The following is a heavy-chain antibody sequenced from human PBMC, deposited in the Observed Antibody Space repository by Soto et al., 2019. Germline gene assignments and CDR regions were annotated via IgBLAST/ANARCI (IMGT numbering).Heavy chain of an antibody. J-gene: IGHJ6*02. CDR1: GFTFSSYG. CDR3: AKDAKSSGWRTGYYYYGMDV. V-gene: IGHV3-30*18. D-gene: IGHD6-19*01. Sequence: GGSLRLSCAASGFTFSSYGMHWVRQAPGKGLEWVAVISYDGSNKYYADSVKGRFTISRDNSKNTLYLQMNSLRAEDTAVYYCAKDAKSSGWRTGYYYYGMDVWGQGTTVTVSS. CDR2: ISYDGSNK.